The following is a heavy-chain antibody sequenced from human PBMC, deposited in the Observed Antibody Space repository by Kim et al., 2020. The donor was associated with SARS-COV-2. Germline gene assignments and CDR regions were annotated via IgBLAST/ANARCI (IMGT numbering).Heavy chain of an antibody. D-gene: IGHD2-2*01. J-gene: IGHJ4*02. V-gene: IGHV3-23*01. CDR1: GFTFSSYA. CDR3: AKDFKAVVPAALAFDY. Sequence: GGSLRLSCAASGFTFSSYAMSWVRQAPGKGLEWVSAISGSGGSTYYADSVKGRFTISRDNSKNTLYLQMNSLRAEDTAVYYCAKDFKAVVPAALAFDYWGQGTLVTVSS. CDR2: ISGSGGST.